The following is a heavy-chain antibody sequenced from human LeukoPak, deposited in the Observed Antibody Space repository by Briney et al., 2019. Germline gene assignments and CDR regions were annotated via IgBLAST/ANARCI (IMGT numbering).Heavy chain of an antibody. Sequence: GGSLRLSCAASGFTFSSYTMNWVRQAPGKGLEWVSSISTSSSYIYYGDSVKGRFTISRDNARNSLYLQMNSLRAEDTAVYYCASAPGTFDYWGQGTLVTVSS. CDR2: ISTSSSYI. D-gene: IGHD2/OR15-2a*01. CDR1: GFTFSSYT. CDR3: ASAPGTFDY. J-gene: IGHJ4*02. V-gene: IGHV3-21*01.